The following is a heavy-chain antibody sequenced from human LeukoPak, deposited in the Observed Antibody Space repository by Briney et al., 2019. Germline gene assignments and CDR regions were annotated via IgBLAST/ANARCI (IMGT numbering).Heavy chain of an antibody. D-gene: IGHD3/OR15-3a*01. CDR2: ISGSGGST. V-gene: IGHV3-23*01. J-gene: IGHJ4*02. Sequence: GGSLRLSCAASGFTFSSYAMSWVRQAPGKGLEWVSAISGSGGSTYYADSVKGRFTISRDNSKNTLYLQMNSLRAEDTAVYYCARDRTESRGFDYWGQGTLVTVSS. CDR1: GFTFSSYA. CDR3: ARDRTESRGFDY.